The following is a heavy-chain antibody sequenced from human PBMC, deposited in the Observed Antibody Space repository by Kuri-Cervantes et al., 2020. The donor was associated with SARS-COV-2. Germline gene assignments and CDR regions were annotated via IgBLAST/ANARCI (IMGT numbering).Heavy chain of an antibody. Sequence: SETLSLNCTVSGGSISSYYWSWIRQPAGKGLEWIGHLDTSGSTSYNPSLRGRVTISLDPSNNQVSLSLTSTTAADTAVYCCGKVSWLQLWRRYSDSWGQGTLVTVSS. J-gene: IGHJ4*02. CDR1: GGSISSYY. CDR2: LDTSGST. CDR3: GKVSWLQLWRRYSDS. V-gene: IGHV4-4*07. D-gene: IGHD5-24*01.